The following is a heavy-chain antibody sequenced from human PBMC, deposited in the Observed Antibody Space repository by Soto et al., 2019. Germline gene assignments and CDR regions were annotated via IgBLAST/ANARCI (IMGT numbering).Heavy chain of an antibody. D-gene: IGHD2-15*01. V-gene: IGHV3-23*01. J-gene: IGHJ4*02. CDR1: VFPGSSYA. CDR2: ISGSGVIT. CDR3: AKSLSASPICFFDS. Sequence: GSLRRSCAASVFPGSSYAMSWVRQAPGKGLEWVSGISGSGVITYYADSVKGRFTISRDNSKNTLYLQMNSLRADDTAVYVCAKSLSASPICFFDSWGQGTLVSVSS.